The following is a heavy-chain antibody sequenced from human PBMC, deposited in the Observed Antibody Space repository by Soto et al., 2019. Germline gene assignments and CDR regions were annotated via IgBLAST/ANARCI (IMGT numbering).Heavy chain of an antibody. CDR1: GYSFTRYG. Sequence: QVQLVQSGAEVKKPGASVKVSCKASGYSFTRYGITWVRQAPGQGLEWMGWISAYTGNTNYAQKLKGRVTMTPDTSTSTAYMELGTLRSDDTAVYYCARDNGFAESDVWGQGTTVTVAS. CDR2: ISAYTGNT. CDR3: ARDNGFAESDV. J-gene: IGHJ6*02. D-gene: IGHD3-10*01. V-gene: IGHV1-18*01.